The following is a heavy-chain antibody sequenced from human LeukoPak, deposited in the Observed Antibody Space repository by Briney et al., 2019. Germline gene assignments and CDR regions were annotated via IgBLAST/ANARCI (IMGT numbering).Heavy chain of an antibody. V-gene: IGHV4-4*02. Sequence: SETLSLTCAVSGDSISSNIWWSWVRQPPGKGLEWIGEIHDSGSTNYNLSLKSRVTISVDRSRIQFSLKLRSATAADTAVYYCARKDVVTGQFDYWGQGTLVTVSS. CDR3: ARKDVVTGQFDY. J-gene: IGHJ4*02. CDR1: GDSISSNIW. CDR2: IHDSGST. D-gene: IGHD5-12*01.